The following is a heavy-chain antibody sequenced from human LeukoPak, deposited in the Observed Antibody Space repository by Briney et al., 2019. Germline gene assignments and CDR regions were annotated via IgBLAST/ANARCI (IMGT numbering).Heavy chain of an antibody. Sequence: GGSLRLSCAAAGFTFSNYLMHWVRQAPGKGLVWVSRIKSDGRTNYADSVKGRFTISRDNAKNTVSLQMNSLRAEDTGVYYCARAPSEIGGYYPEYFRHWGQGTLVTVSS. CDR2: IKSDGRT. CDR3: ARAPSEIGGYYPEYFRH. V-gene: IGHV3-74*01. J-gene: IGHJ1*01. D-gene: IGHD3-22*01. CDR1: GFTFSNYL.